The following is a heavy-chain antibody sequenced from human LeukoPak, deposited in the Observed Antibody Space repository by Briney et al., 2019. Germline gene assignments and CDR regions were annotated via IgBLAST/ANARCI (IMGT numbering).Heavy chain of an antibody. J-gene: IGHJ4*02. V-gene: IGHV4-61*02. CDR2: IYTSGST. D-gene: IGHD3-22*01. CDR3: ASGQYYYDSSGYPDY. Sequence: SQTLSLTCTVSGGSISSGSYYWSWIRQPAGKGLEWIGRIYTSGSTNYNPSLKSRVTISVDTSKNQFSLKLSSVTAADTAVYYCASGQYYYDSSGYPDYWGQGTLVTVSS. CDR1: GGSISSGSYY.